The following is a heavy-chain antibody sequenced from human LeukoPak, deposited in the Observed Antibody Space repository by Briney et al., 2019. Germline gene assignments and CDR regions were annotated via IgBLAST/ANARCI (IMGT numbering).Heavy chain of an antibody. CDR2: ISSSGSTI. Sequence: GGSLRLSCAASGFTFSSYEMNWVRQAPGKGLEWVSYISSSGSTIYYADSVKGRFTISRDNAKNSLYLQMNSLRAEDTAVYYCASNLLGSPDHYYYGMDVWGQGTTVTVSS. D-gene: IGHD2-15*01. CDR3: ASNLLGSPDHYYYGMDV. V-gene: IGHV3-48*03. J-gene: IGHJ6*02. CDR1: GFTFSSYE.